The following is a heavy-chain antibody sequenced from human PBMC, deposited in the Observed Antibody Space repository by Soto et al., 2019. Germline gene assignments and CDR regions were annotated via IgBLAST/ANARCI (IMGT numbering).Heavy chain of an antibody. CDR3: ARDAAMGLFDY. J-gene: IGHJ4*02. V-gene: IGHV1-18*01. CDR2: ISAYNGNT. CDR1: GYTFTSYG. D-gene: IGHD1-26*01. Sequence: QVQLVQSGAEVKKPGALVKVSCKASGYTFTSYGISWVRQAPGQGLEWMGWISAYNGNTNYAQRLQGRVTMTTSTSTCTAHMELRSLRSDDTAVYYCARDAAMGLFDYWGQGTLVTVSS.